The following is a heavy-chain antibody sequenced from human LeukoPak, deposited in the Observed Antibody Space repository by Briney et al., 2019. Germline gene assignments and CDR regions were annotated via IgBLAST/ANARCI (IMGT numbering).Heavy chain of an antibody. J-gene: IGHJ4*02. Sequence: SETLSLTCTVSGGSISSSSYYWGWIRRPPGKGLEWIGSIYYSGSTYYNPSLKSRVTISVDTSKNQFSLKLSSVTAADTAVYYCARRRSKDSSGYNFDYWGQGTLVTVSS. V-gene: IGHV4-39*01. D-gene: IGHD3-22*01. CDR1: GGSISSSSYY. CDR2: IYYSGST. CDR3: ARRRSKDSSGYNFDY.